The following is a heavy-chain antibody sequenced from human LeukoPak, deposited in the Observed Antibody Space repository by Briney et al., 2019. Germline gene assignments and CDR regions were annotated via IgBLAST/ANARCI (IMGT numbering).Heavy chain of an antibody. J-gene: IGHJ4*02. Sequence: SETLSLTCTVSGGSISSGSYYWSWIRQPAGKGLEWIGRIYTSGSTNYNPSLKSRVTISVDTSKNQFSLKLNSVTAADTAVYFCARRAYSAAYWKHFDYWGQGTLVTVSS. CDR1: GGSISSGSYY. CDR2: IYTSGST. CDR3: ARRAYSAAYWKHFDY. V-gene: IGHV4-61*02. D-gene: IGHD1-1*01.